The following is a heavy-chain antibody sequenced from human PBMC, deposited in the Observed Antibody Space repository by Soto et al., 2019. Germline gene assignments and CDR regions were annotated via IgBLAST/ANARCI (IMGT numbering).Heavy chain of an antibody. Sequence: GGSLRLSCAASGFTFSSYGMHWVRQTPGKGLEWVAVISYDGSNKYYADSVKGRFTISRDNSKNTLYLQMNSLRAEDTAVYYCAKGEVVLSRPHHPFDYWGQGTLVTVSS. CDR1: GFTFSSYG. CDR2: ISYDGSNK. J-gene: IGHJ4*02. D-gene: IGHD2-2*01. CDR3: AKGEVVLSRPHHPFDY. V-gene: IGHV3-30*18.